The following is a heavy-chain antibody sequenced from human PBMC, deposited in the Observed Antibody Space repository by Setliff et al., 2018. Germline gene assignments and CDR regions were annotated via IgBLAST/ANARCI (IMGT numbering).Heavy chain of an antibody. CDR1: GYTFTSYD. CDR2: MNPNSGNT. CDR3: ARDLIFYDFWTFVDPSITTTNGGDAFDI. Sequence: ASVKVSCKASGYTFTSYDINWVRQATGQGLEWMGWMNPNSGNTGYAQKFQGRVTMTRNTSISTAYMELSSLRSEDTAVYYCARDLIFYDFWTFVDPSITTTNGGDAFDIWGQGTMVTVSS. D-gene: IGHD3-3*01. V-gene: IGHV1-8*02. J-gene: IGHJ3*02.